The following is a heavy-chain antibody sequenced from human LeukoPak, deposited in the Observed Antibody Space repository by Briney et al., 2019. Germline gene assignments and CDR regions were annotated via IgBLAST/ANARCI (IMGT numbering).Heavy chain of an antibody. J-gene: IGHJ3*02. V-gene: IGHV1-18*01. CDR2: ISAYNGNT. CDR3: ARDRSWGSGGYGNDAFDI. Sequence: GASVKVSCKASGYTFTSYGISWVRQAPGQGLEWMGWISAYNGNTNYAQKLQGRVTMTTDTSTSTAYMELRSLRSDDTAVYYCARDRSWGSGGYGNDAFDIWGQGTMVTVSS. D-gene: IGHD6-19*01. CDR1: GYTFTSYG.